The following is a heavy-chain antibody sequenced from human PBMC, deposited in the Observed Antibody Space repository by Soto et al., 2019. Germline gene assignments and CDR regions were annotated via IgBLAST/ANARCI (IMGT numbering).Heavy chain of an antibody. D-gene: IGHD2-15*01. Sequence: QVQLVQSGAEVKKPGASVKVSCKASGYTFTSYGISWVRQAPGQGLEWMGWISAYNGNTNYAQKLQGRVTMTTATSTSTAYMELSSLRSGDTAVYYCARDMDIVVVVAATPSSGYFYYWGQGTLVTVSS. CDR2: ISAYNGNT. CDR3: ARDMDIVVVVAATPSSGYFYY. CDR1: GYTFTSYG. J-gene: IGHJ4*02. V-gene: IGHV1-18*01.